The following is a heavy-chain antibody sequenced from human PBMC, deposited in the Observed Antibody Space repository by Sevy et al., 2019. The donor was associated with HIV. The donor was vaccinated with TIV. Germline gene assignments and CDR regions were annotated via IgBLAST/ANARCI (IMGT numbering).Heavy chain of an antibody. V-gene: IGHV4-39*01. Sequence: SETLSLTCTVSGGSISSSSYYWGWIRQPPGKGLEWIGGIYYSGSTYYNPSLKSRVTISVDTSKNQFSLKLSSVTAADTAVYYCARLGDYGDYGGDWGQGTLVTVSS. CDR2: IYYSGST. J-gene: IGHJ4*02. CDR1: GGSISSSSYY. D-gene: IGHD4-17*01. CDR3: ARLGDYGDYGGD.